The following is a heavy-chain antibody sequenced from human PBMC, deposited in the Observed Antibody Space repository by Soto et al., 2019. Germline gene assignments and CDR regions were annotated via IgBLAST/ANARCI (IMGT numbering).Heavy chain of an antibody. CDR3: VTGVLTSDY. D-gene: IGHD3-10*01. V-gene: IGHV3-15*01. Sequence: GGSLRLSCGASGFTFSNAWMNWVRQAPGKGLEWVGLIKKKSDGGTADYAAPVQGRFTISRDDSKYMMYLQMNSLKTEDTAVYYCVTGVLTSDYWGRGTLVTVSS. CDR1: GFTFSNAW. J-gene: IGHJ4*02. CDR2: IKKKSDGGTA.